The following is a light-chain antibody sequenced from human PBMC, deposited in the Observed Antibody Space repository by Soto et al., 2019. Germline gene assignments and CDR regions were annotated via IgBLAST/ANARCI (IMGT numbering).Light chain of an antibody. CDR2: GNS. J-gene: IGLJ3*02. Sequence: QSVLTQPPSVSGAPGQRVTVSCTGSSSNIGAGYDVHWYQQLPGTAPKLLIYGNSNRPSGVPDRFSGSKSGTSASLAITGLQAEDEADYYCQSYDSSLSVLWVFGGGTKVTVL. CDR3: QSYDSSLSVLWV. V-gene: IGLV1-40*01. CDR1: SSNIGAGYD.